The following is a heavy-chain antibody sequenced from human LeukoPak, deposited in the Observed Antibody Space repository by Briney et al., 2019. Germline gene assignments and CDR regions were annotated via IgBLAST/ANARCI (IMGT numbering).Heavy chain of an antibody. CDR2: IQYDGSNK. CDR1: GFTFSSYD. V-gene: IGHV3-30*02. D-gene: IGHD6-13*01. Sequence: PGGSLRLSCAVSGFTFSSYDMHWVRQAPGKGLEWVTFIQYDGSNKYYADSVKGRFTISRDNSKNTLYLQMNSLRAEDTTVYYCARDRSLQQVAGEDAFDIWGQGTMITASS. CDR3: ARDRSLQQVAGEDAFDI. J-gene: IGHJ3*02.